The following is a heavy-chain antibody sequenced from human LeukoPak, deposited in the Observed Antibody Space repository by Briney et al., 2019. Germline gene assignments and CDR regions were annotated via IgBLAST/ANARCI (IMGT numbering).Heavy chain of an antibody. CDR2: ISGSGGDT. Sequence: GGSLRLSCAASGFTFSSYAMSWVRQAPGKGLEWVSAISGSGGDTYYADSVKGRFTISRDNSKNTLYLQMNSLRAEDTAVYYCAKDGTERVPPNGPKKASAYSSSWDGMDVWGQGTTVTVSS. CDR3: AKDGTERVPPNGPKKASAYSSSWDGMDV. V-gene: IGHV3-23*01. D-gene: IGHD6-13*01. CDR1: GFTFSSYA. J-gene: IGHJ6*02.